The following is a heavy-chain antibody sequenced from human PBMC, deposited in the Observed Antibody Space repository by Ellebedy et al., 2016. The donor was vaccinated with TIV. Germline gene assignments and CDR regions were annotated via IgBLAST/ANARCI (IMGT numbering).Heavy chain of an antibody. CDR1: GGSVSSGSYY. V-gene: IGHV4-61*01. J-gene: IGHJ4*02. Sequence: MPGGSLRLSCTVSGGSVSSGSYYWSWIRQPPGKGLEWIGYIYYSGSTNYNPSLKSRVTISVDTSKNQFSLKLSSVTAADTAVYYCARIKRGYSYGYDYWGQGTLVTVSS. CDR2: IYYSGST. D-gene: IGHD5-18*01. CDR3: ARIKRGYSYGYDY.